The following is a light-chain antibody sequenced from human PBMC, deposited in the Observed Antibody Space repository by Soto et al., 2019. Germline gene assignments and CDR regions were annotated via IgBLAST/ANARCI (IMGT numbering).Light chain of an antibody. CDR2: EVS. J-gene: IGLJ7*01. Sequence: QSVLTQPASVSGSPGQSITISCTGTSSDVGSYNLVSWYQQHPGKAPKLMIYEVSKRPSGVSNRFSGSKSGNTASLTISGLQAEDEADYYCCSYAGSSTYAVFGGGTQHRP. CDR1: SSDVGSYNL. V-gene: IGLV2-23*02. CDR3: CSYAGSSTYAV.